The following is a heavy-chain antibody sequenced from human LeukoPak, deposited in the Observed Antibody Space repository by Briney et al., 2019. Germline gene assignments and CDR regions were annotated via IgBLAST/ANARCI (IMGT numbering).Heavy chain of an antibody. J-gene: IGHJ4*02. CDR3: ARSCSSTSCFYYCDY. V-gene: IGHV1-69*05. CDR2: IIPIFGTA. Sequence: ASVKVSCKASGGTFSSYAISWVRQAPGQGLEWMGGIIPIFGTANYAQKFQGRVTITTDESTSTAYMELSSLRSEDTAAYYCARSCSSTSCFYYCDYWGQGTLVTVSS. CDR1: GGTFSSYA. D-gene: IGHD2-2*01.